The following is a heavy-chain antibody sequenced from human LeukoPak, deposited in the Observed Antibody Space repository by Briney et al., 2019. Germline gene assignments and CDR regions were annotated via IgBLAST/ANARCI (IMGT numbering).Heavy chain of an antibody. Sequence: SETLSLTCAVYGGSFSGYYWGWIRQPPGKGLEWIGSIYYSGSTYYNPSLKSRVTISVDTSKNQFSLKLSSVTAADTAVYYCARQYCSSTSCPRGGYYYYYMDVWGKGTTVTISS. D-gene: IGHD2-2*01. CDR2: IYYSGST. CDR1: GGSFSGYY. V-gene: IGHV4-39*01. CDR3: ARQYCSSTSCPRGGYYYYYMDV. J-gene: IGHJ6*03.